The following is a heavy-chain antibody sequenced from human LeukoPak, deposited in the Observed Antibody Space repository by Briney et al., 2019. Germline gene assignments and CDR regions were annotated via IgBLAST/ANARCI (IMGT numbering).Heavy chain of an antibody. CDR3: ARDYKMATIGYHFDY. D-gene: IGHD5-24*01. J-gene: IGHJ4*02. CDR2: ISYDGSNK. Sequence: GGSLRLSCAASGFTFSSYAMHWVRQAPGKGLEWVAVISYDGSNKYYADSVKGRFTISRDNSKDTLYLQMNSLRAEDTAVYYCARDYKMATIGYHFDYWGQGTLVTVSS. CDR1: GFTFSSYA. V-gene: IGHV3-30*04.